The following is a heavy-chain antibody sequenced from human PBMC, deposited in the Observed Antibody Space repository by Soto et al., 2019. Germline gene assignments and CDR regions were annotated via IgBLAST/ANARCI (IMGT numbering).Heavy chain of an antibody. CDR3: ASRNRYCSSTSCYEYCY. V-gene: IGHV4-39*01. CDR1: GGSISSSSYY. Sequence: SETLSLTCTVSGGSISSSSYYWGWIRQPPGKGLEWIGSIYYSGSTYYNPSLKSRVTISVDTSKNQFSLKLSSVTAADTAVYYCASRNRYCSSTSCYEYCYWGQGTRVTVSS. D-gene: IGHD2-2*01. J-gene: IGHJ4*02. CDR2: IYYSGST.